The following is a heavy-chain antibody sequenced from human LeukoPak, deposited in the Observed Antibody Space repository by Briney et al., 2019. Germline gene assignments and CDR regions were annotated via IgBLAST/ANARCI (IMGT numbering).Heavy chain of an antibody. CDR1: GGSISSYY. J-gene: IGHJ4*02. CDR3: ARRHSPVAGSVGDFDY. CDR2: IYTSGST. V-gene: IGHV4-4*07. D-gene: IGHD6-19*01. Sequence: SETLSLTCTVSGGSISSYYWSWIRQPAGMGLEWLGRIYTSGSTNYNPSLKSRVTMSVDTSKNQFSLKLSSVTAADTAVYYCARRHSPVAGSVGDFDYWGQGTLVTVSS.